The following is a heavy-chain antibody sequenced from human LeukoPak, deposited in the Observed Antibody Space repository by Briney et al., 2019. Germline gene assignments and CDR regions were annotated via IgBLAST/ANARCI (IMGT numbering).Heavy chain of an antibody. Sequence: ASVKVSCKASGGTFSSYAISWVRQATGQGLEWMGWMNPNSGNTGYAQKFQGRVTMTRNTSISTAYMELSSLRSEDTAVYYCARGRMDIVVVVAATHHNWFDPWGQGTLVTVSS. CDR2: MNPNSGNT. CDR3: ARGRMDIVVVVAATHHNWFDP. V-gene: IGHV1-8*02. J-gene: IGHJ5*02. CDR1: GGTFSSYA. D-gene: IGHD2-15*01.